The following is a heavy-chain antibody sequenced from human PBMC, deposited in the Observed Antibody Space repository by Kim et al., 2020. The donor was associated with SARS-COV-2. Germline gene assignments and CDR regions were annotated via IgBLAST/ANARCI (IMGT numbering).Heavy chain of an antibody. CDR1: GFTFSSYE. J-gene: IGHJ4*02. D-gene: IGHD5-18*01. V-gene: IGHV3-48*03. CDR3: AREGAGDTVPQHGFDY. Sequence: GGSLRLSCAASGFTFSSYEMNWVRQAPGKGLEWVSYISSSGSTIYYADSVKGRFTISRDNPKNSLYLQMNSLRAEDTAVYYCAREGAGDTVPQHGFDYWGQGTLVTVSS. CDR2: ISSSGSTI.